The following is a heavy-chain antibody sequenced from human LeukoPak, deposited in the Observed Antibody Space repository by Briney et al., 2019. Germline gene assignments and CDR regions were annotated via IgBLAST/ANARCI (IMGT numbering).Heavy chain of an antibody. CDR2: ISSSGNTI. CDR3: ARVQRGQLVEFDS. J-gene: IGHJ4*02. CDR1: GFTFSTYE. D-gene: IGHD6-6*01. V-gene: IGHV3-48*03. Sequence: PGGSLRLSCVASGFTFSTYEMNWVRQAPGKGLEWVSYISSSGNTIYYADSVKGRFTISRYNAKNSLYLQVNSLRAEDTAVYYCARVQRGQLVEFDSWGQGTLVTVSS.